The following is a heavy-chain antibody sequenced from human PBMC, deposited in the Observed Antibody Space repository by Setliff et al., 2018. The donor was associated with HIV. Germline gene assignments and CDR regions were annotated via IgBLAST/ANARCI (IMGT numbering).Heavy chain of an antibody. V-gene: IGHV1-18*01. CDR2: ISTYNGNT. CDR1: GYMFTSYG. D-gene: IGHD4-4*01. CDR3: ARDMDYSNPDY. Sequence: ASVKVSCKASGYMFTSYGIGWVRQAPGQGLEWMGWISTYNGNTNYAPQFQGRVSVTTDTATTTVHIELRSLRSDDTAMYYCARDMDYSNPDYWGQGTLVTVSS. J-gene: IGHJ4*02.